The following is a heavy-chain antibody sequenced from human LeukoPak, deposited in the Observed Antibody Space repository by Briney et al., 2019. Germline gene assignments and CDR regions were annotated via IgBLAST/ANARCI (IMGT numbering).Heavy chain of an antibody. CDR1: GYTFTSYG. Sequence: ASVKVSCKASGYTFTSYGISWVRQAPGQGLEWMGWISAYNGNTNYAQKLQGRVTMTTDTSTSTAYMELRSLRSDDTAVYYCARVLLDGPPYYYYGMDVWGKGTTVTVSS. CDR2: ISAYNGNT. J-gene: IGHJ6*04. V-gene: IGHV1-18*04. CDR3: ARVLLDGPPYYYYGMDV. D-gene: IGHD3-3*01.